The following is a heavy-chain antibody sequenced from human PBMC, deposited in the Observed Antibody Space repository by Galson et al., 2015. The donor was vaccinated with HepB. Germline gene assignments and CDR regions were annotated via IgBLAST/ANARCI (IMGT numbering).Heavy chain of an antibody. CDR2: IIPILGIA. CDR3: ARDSSSSWPNYYYYGMDV. CDR1: GGTFSSYT. J-gene: IGHJ6*02. D-gene: IGHD6-13*01. Sequence: SVKVSCKASGGTFSSYTISWVRQAPGQGLEWMGRIIPILGIANYAQKFQGRVTITADNSTSTAYMELSSLRSEDTAVYYCARDSSSSWPNYYYYGMDVWGQGTAVTVSS. V-gene: IGHV1-69*04.